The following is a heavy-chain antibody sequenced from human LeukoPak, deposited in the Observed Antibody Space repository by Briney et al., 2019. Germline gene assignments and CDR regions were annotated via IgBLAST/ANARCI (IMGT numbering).Heavy chain of an antibody. CDR3: ARGRYCSSTSCYFVGRLDWFDP. D-gene: IGHD2-2*01. V-gene: IGHV1-3*01. J-gene: IGHJ5*02. CDR2: INAGNGNT. CDR1: GYTFTSYA. Sequence: GASVNVSCKASGYTFTSYAVHWVRQAPGQRLEWMGWINAGNGNTKYSQKFQGRVTITRDTSASTAYMELSSLRSEDTAVYYCARGRYCSSTSCYFVGRLDWFDPWGQGTLVTVSS.